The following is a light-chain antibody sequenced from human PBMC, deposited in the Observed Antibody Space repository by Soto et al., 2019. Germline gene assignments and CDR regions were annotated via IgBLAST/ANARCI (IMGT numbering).Light chain of an antibody. CDR3: SSFTSSSTWV. J-gene: IGLJ3*02. CDR1: SSDVGAYNY. CDR2: EVS. V-gene: IGLV2-14*01. Sequence: QSALTQPASVSGSPGQSITISCTGTSSDVGAYNYVSWYQQHPGKAPKLMIYEVSNRPSGVSNRFSGSKSGDTASLTISGLQALDEADYYCSSFTSSSTWVFGGGTKLTVL.